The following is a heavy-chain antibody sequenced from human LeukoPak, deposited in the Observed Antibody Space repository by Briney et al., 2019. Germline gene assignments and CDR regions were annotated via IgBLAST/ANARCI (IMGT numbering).Heavy chain of an antibody. Sequence: SETLSLTCTVSGGSISSYYWSWIRQPPGKGLEWIGYIYYSGSTNYNPSLKSRVTISVDTSKNQFSLKLSSVTAADTAVYYCARDRGGDAFDIWGQGTMVTVSS. CDR2: IYYSGST. V-gene: IGHV4-59*01. CDR3: ARDRGGDAFDI. J-gene: IGHJ3*02. CDR1: GGSISSYY. D-gene: IGHD3-10*01.